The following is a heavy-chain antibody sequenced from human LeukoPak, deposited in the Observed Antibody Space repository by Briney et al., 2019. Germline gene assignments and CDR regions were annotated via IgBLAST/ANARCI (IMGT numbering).Heavy chain of an antibody. CDR1: GFTFHEYG. CDR3: VRGYCTTAVTTYSGYDCAFEY. CDR2: INWNGGTT. J-gene: IGHJ4*02. D-gene: IGHD5-12*01. V-gene: IGHV3-20*04. Sequence: PGGALTLSCVASGFTFHEYGINGVRQAPSKGLEGVSGINWNGGTTTYAESVKGRFTISRDNAKNYLYLHINSLRAEDTAFYYCVRGYCTTAVTTYSGYDCAFEYWGQGTLVTVSS.